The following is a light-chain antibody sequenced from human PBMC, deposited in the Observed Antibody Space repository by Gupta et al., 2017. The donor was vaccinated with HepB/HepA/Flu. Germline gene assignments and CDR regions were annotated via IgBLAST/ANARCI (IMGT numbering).Light chain of an antibody. Sequence: DVVMSQCPDFLPVSLGERATITCRSSQSRFYSSTNKIYLGWYQDKSGLPPTLLISWASIRLFGVPNTFSGRGSVTEFTLSINGRQAQDVAVTFCQQEYSPPWTFGQGTMVGIK. CDR1: QSRFYSSTNKIY. J-gene: IGKJ1*01. CDR2: WAS. V-gene: IGKV4-1*01. CDR3: QQEYSPPWT.